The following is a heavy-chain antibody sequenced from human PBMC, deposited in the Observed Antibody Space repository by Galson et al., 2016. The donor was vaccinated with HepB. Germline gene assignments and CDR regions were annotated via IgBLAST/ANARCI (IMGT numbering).Heavy chain of an antibody. Sequence: SLRLSCAASGFTFSSHWMSWVRQAPGKGLEWVANIREDGGERLYVDSVKGRFTISRDNAKNSLYLQLNSLRAEDTAVYYCAREVAFDSSAYYYNRFDPWGQGTLVTVSS. CDR1: GFTFSSHW. CDR3: AREVAFDSSAYYYNRFDP. V-gene: IGHV3-7*01. D-gene: IGHD3-22*01. CDR2: IREDGGER. J-gene: IGHJ5*02.